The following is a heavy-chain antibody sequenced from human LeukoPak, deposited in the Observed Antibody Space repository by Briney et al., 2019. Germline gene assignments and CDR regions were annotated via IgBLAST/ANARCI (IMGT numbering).Heavy chain of an antibody. Sequence: SQTLSLTCAISGDSVSSNSAAWNWIRQSPSRGLEWLGRTYYRSKWYNDYAVSVKSRITINPDTPKNQFSLQLNSVTPEDTAVYYCAREGIVVVPAATKKYYYYGMDVWGQGTTVTVSS. CDR1: GDSVSSNSAA. CDR3: AREGIVVVPAATKKYYYYGMDV. J-gene: IGHJ6*02. CDR2: TYYRSKWYN. D-gene: IGHD2-2*01. V-gene: IGHV6-1*01.